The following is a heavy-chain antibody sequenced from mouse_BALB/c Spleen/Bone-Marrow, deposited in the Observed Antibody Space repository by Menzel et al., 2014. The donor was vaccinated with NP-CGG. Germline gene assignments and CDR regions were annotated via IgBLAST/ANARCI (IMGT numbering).Heavy chain of an antibody. V-gene: IGHV7-3*02. Sequence: EVNVVESGGGLVQPGGSLRLSCATSGFTFTDYYMNWVRQPPGKALEWLGFIRNKANGYTTEDSASVKSRFTISRDNSPNILDHTINTLRVEDSSTYYCARDKGRVFIDSWGQSTALTVS. CDR1: GFTFTDYY. J-gene: IGHJ2*01. CDR2: IRNKANGYTT. CDR3: ARDKGRVFIDS.